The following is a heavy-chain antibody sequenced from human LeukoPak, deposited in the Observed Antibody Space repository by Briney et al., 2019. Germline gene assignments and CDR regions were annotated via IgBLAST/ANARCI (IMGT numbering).Heavy chain of an antibody. CDR1: GYTFTSYD. V-gene: IGHV1-8*01. J-gene: IGHJ4*02. D-gene: IGHD6-13*01. CDR2: MNPNSGNT. CDR3: AIAYSSSWYPLNFDY. Sequence: GASVKVSCKVSGYTFTSYDINWVRQATGQGLEWMGWMNPNSGNTGYAQKFQGRVTMTRNTSISTAYMELSSLRSEDTAVYYCAIAYSSSWYPLNFDYWGQGTLVTVSS.